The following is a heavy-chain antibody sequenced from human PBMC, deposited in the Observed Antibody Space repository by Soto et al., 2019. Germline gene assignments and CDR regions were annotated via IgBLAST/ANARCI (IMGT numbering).Heavy chain of an antibody. V-gene: IGHV3-11*01. CDR3: ARVSWREKYGMDV. CDR2: ITFSGNTV. CDR1: GFTFSDSY. Sequence: GGSLRLSCAASGFTFSDSYMSWIRQAPGKGLEWISYITFSGNTVYYADSLKGRFTISRDNAKNSLYLQMNRLRAEDTAVYYCARVSWREKYGMDVWGQGTKVTVSS. J-gene: IGHJ6*02.